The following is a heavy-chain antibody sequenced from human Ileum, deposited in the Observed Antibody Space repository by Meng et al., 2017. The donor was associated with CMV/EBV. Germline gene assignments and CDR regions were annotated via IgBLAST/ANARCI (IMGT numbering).Heavy chain of an antibody. D-gene: IGHD3-22*01. Sequence: HREETVQRLLQPSGTLSLTCTVTGGYLTSYDRTWIRQPAGKRLEWIGYIYYSGSTYYNPSLKSRLIISVDTSKNQFSLKLSSVTAADTAVYFCARRVNYYPISGYKYYDQWGQGTLVTVSS. CDR1: GGYLTSYD. CDR2: IYYSGST. CDR3: ARRVNYYPISGYKYYDQ. V-gene: IGHV4-59*06. J-gene: IGHJ4*02.